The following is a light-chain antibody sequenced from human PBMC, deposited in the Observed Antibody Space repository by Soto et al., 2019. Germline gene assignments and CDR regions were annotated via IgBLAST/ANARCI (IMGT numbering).Light chain of an antibody. CDR1: QSVSSY. CDR2: DAS. J-gene: IGKJ1*01. Sequence: EIVLTQSPATLSLSPGERATLSCRASQSVSSYLAWYQQKPGQAPRLLIYDASNRATGIPARFSGSGSGTDFTLTISSLEPEDFAFYYCQQRSRFGQGTKVEIK. V-gene: IGKV3-11*01. CDR3: QQRSR.